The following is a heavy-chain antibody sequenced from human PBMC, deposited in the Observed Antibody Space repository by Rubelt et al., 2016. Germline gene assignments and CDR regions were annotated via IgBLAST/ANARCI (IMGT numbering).Heavy chain of an antibody. J-gene: IGHJ4*02. V-gene: IGHV4-38-2*02. CDR3: ASEWELLG. CDR2: LYHGGNT. CDR1: GYSISSGYY. Sequence: QVQIQQWGAGMLKPSETLSLTCTVSGYSISSGYYWGWIRQPPGKGLEWIGSLYHGGNTYSNPSLKSRVTILLDTSKNQFSLKLGSGTAADTAVYYCASEWELLGWGQGTLVTVSS. D-gene: IGHD1-26*01.